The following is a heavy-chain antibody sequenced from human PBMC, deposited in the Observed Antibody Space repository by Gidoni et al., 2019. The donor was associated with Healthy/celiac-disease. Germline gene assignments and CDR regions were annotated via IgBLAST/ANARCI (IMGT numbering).Heavy chain of an antibody. Sequence: QVQLQESGPGLVKPSETLSLTCTVSGGSISSYYWSWIRQPPGKGLEWIGYIYYSGSTNYNPSLKSRVTISVDTSKNQFSLKLSSVTAADTAVYYCARVSSATGFDYWGQGTLVTVSS. V-gene: IGHV4-59*01. D-gene: IGHD4-17*01. J-gene: IGHJ4*02. CDR1: GGSISSYY. CDR2: IYYSGST. CDR3: ARVSSATGFDY.